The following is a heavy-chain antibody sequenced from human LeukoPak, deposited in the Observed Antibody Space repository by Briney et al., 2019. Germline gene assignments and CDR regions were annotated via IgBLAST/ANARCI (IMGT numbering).Heavy chain of an antibody. Sequence: ASVKVSCKASGYTFTSYGISWVRQATGQGLEWMGWVSTYNGDTKYAQNLQGRVTTPTDTSTSTAYMELRSLRSDDTAMYYCARQSTGSYYSPIDYWGQGTLVTVSS. V-gene: IGHV1-18*01. D-gene: IGHD1-26*01. J-gene: IGHJ4*02. CDR1: GYTFTSYG. CDR3: ARQSTGSYYSPIDY. CDR2: VSTYNGDT.